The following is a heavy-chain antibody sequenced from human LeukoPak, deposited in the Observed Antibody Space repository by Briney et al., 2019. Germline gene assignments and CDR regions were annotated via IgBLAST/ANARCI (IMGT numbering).Heavy chain of an antibody. V-gene: IGHV3-7*03. CDR2: IKQDGSER. D-gene: IGHD3-16*01. CDR3: ARGGGLDV. Sequence: GGSLRLSCAASGLTFSTYWMSWVRQAPGKGLEWVANIKQDGSERNYVDSVKGRFTISRDNAKNSLYLQMSNLRAEDTAVYFCARGGGLDVWGQGATVTVSS. CDR1: GLTFSTYW. J-gene: IGHJ6*02.